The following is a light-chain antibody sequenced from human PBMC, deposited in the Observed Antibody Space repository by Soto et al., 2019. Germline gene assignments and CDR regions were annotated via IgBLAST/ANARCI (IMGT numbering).Light chain of an antibody. V-gene: IGKV3D-15*01. Sequence: EIVMTQSPATLSVSPGERATLSCRASQSVSSNLAWYQQKPGQAPRLLIYGASSRATGIPARFSGSGSGTEFTLTISSLQSEDFALYYCQQYNVWPPYTVGQGTKVDIK. CDR3: QQYNVWPPYT. CDR1: QSVSSN. J-gene: IGKJ2*01. CDR2: GAS.